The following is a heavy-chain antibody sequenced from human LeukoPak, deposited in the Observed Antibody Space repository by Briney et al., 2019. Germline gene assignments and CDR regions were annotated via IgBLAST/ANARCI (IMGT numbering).Heavy chain of an antibody. V-gene: IGHV4-59*01. CDR3: ARGGYSSSWYATYYYGMDV. Sequence: SETLSLTCTVSGGSISSYYWSWIRQPPGKGLEWIGYIYYSGSTNYTPSLKSRVTISVDTSKNQFSLKLSSVTAADTAVYYCARGGYSSSWYATYYYGMDVWGQGTTVTVSS. J-gene: IGHJ6*02. CDR2: IYYSGST. D-gene: IGHD6-13*01. CDR1: GGSISSYY.